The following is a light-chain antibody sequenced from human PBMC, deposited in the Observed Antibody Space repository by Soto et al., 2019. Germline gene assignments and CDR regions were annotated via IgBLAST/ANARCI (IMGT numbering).Light chain of an antibody. CDR2: DVT. J-gene: IGLJ1*01. CDR1: SSDVGGFNY. Sequence: LTQPASVSGSPGQSITISCTGTSSDVGGFNYVSWYQQHPGKAPKLMIYDVTNRPSGVSYRFSGSKSGTTASLTISGLQAEDEAEYYCNSYTSSSTYVFGTGTKGT. CDR3: NSYTSSSTYV. V-gene: IGLV2-14*03.